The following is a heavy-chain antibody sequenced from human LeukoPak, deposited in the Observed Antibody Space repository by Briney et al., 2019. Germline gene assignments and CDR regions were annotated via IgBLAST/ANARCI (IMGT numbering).Heavy chain of an antibody. V-gene: IGHV1-3*01. J-gene: IGHJ6*02. CDR1: GYTFTSYA. Sequence: VASVKVSCKASGYTFTSYAMHWVRQAPGQRLEWMGWINAGNGNTKYSQKFQGRVTITRDTSASTAYRELSSLRSEDTAVYYCARDDESYYGMDVWGQGTTVTVSS. CDR2: INAGNGNT. CDR3: ARDDESYYGMDV.